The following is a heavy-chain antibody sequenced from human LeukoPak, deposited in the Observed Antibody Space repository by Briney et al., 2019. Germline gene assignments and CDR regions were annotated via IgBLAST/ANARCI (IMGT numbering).Heavy chain of an antibody. Sequence: VASVKVSCKASGGTFSSYAISWVRQAPGRGLEWMGGIIPIFGTANYAQKFQGRVTITADESTSTAYMELSSLRSEDTAVYYCARDGIVDTAMVIFDYWGQGTLVTVSS. CDR2: IIPIFGTA. CDR1: GGTFSSYA. CDR3: ARDGIVDTAMVIFDY. J-gene: IGHJ4*02. D-gene: IGHD5-18*01. V-gene: IGHV1-69*13.